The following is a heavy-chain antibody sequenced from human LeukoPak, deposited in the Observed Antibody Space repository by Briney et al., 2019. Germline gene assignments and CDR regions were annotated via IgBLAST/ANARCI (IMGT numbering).Heavy chain of an antibody. CDR1: GYTFTRYG. D-gene: IGHD2-2*01. CDR2: ISAYNGNT. V-gene: IGHV1-18*01. CDR3: ARDNSAISDCSSASCFHFNY. J-gene: IGHJ4*02. Sequence: ASVKVSCKASGYTFTRYGITWVRQAPGEGLEWMGWISAYNGNTNYAHKVQGRVTMTTDTSTSTAYMELRSLSSDDTAVYYCARDNSAISDCSSASCFHFNYWGQGTLVTVSS.